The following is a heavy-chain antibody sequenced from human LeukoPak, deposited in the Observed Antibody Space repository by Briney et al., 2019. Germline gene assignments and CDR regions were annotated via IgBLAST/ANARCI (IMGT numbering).Heavy chain of an antibody. CDR2: INPNSGGT. J-gene: IGHJ5*02. CDR3: ARSLPSTTSQGLYYDSSGYYYGWFDP. V-gene: IGHV1-2*04. Sequence: EASVKVSCKASGYTFTGYYMHWVRQAPGQGLEWMGWINPNSGGTNYAQKFQGWVTMTRDTSISTAYMELSRLRSDDTAVYYCARSLPSTTSQGLYYDSSGYYYGWFDPWGQGTLVTVSS. D-gene: IGHD3-22*01. CDR1: GYTFTGYY.